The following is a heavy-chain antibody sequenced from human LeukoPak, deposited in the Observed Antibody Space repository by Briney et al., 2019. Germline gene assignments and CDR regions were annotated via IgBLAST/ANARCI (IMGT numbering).Heavy chain of an antibody. J-gene: IGHJ4*02. CDR2: IYYSGST. D-gene: IGHD4-17*01. CDR1: GGSVSSGSYY. Sequence: SETLSLTCTVSGGSVSSGSYYWSWIRQPPGTGLEWIGYIYYSGSTTYNPSLKSRVTISVDMSKNKFSLKLSSVTAADTAVYYCTRVPISTTARGYFDYWGQGTLVTVSS. V-gene: IGHV4-61*01. CDR3: TRVPISTTARGYFDY.